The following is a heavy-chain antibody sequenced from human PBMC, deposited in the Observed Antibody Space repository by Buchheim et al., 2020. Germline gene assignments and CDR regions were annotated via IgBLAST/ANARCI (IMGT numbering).Heavy chain of an antibody. CDR2: ISYDGSNK. D-gene: IGHD4-17*01. J-gene: IGHJ4*02. CDR3: ARDPKPVTTGIGYFDY. Sequence: QVQLVESGGGVVQPGRSLRLSCAASGFTFSSYAMHWVRQAPGKGLEWVAVISYDGSNKYYADSVKGRFTLSRDHSKNTLYLQMNSLRAEDTAVYYCARDPKPVTTGIGYFDYWGQGTL. V-gene: IGHV3-30-3*01. CDR1: GFTFSSYA.